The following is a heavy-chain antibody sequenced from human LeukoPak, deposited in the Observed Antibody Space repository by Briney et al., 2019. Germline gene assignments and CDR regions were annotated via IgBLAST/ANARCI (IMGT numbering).Heavy chain of an antibody. Sequence: SETLSLTCTVSGGSISGYYWSWIRQPPGKGLEWIGEINHSGSTNYNPSLKSRVTISVDTSKNQFSLKLGSVTAADTAVYYCARHPTMVRGVTNWFDPWGQGTLVTVSS. J-gene: IGHJ5*02. CDR1: GGSISGYY. CDR3: ARHPTMVRGVTNWFDP. V-gene: IGHV4-34*01. CDR2: INHSGST. D-gene: IGHD3-10*01.